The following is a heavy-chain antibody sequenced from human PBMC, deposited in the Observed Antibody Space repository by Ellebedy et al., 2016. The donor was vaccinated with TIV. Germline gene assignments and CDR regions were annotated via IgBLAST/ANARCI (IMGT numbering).Heavy chain of an antibody. D-gene: IGHD2-15*01. CDR1: GGSFSGYY. CDR2: INHSGST. Sequence: SETLSLTXAVYGGSFSGYYWSWIRQPPGKGLEWIGEINHSGSTNYNPSLKSRVTISVDTSKNQFSLKLSSVTAADTAVYYCARHYPGGYPGGVWGKGTTVTVSS. V-gene: IGHV4-34*01. CDR3: ARHYPGGYPGGV. J-gene: IGHJ6*04.